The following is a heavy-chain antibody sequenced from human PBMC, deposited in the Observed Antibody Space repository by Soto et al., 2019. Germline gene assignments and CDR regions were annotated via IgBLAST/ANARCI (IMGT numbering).Heavy chain of an antibody. CDR3: ARGRRSHITIFEIVVREYNWFDP. CDR2: IKPTGGET. Sequence: ASVKVSCKASGYTFTNYYMHWVRQAPGQGLEWMGIIKPTGGETTYAQKFLGRATISVDTSKNQFSLKLSSVTVADTAVYYCARGRRSHITIFEIVVREYNWFDPWGQGTLVTVSS. J-gene: IGHJ5*02. CDR1: GYTFTNYY. D-gene: IGHD3-3*01. V-gene: IGHV1-46*01.